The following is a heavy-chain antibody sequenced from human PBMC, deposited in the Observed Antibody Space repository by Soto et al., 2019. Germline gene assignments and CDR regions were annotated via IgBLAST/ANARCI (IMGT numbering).Heavy chain of an antibody. D-gene: IGHD3-22*01. CDR1: GYSFATSG. J-gene: IGHJ4*01. CDR2: ISVYNGNT. CDR3: ARAGHYSNASGYGD. V-gene: IGHV1-18*01. Sequence: QVKLVQSGTEVKEPGASITVSCKASGYSFATSGMTWVRQAPGQGIEWMGGISVYNGNTNYDQNLQDMVNTTTGTSTSTAYLQLRNLRSDDTAVYYCARAGHYSNASGYGDWGHGTLGTVAS.